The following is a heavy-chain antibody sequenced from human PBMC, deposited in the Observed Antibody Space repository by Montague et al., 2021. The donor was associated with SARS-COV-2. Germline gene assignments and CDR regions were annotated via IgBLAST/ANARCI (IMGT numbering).Heavy chain of an antibody. Sequence: SLRLSCAASGFTFSSFWMHWVRQAPGKGLVWVSRINSDGSSTNSADSVKGRFTISRDNSKNTLYLHMNSLRAEDTAVYYCASLTVAVVGGAFDVWGQGTVVTVSS. CDR2: INSDGSST. CDR1: GFTFSSFW. V-gene: IGHV3-74*01. J-gene: IGHJ3*01. CDR3: ASLTVAVVGGAFDV. D-gene: IGHD2-15*01.